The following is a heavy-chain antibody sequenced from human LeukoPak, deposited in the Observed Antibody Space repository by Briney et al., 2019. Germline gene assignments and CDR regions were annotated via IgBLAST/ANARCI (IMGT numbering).Heavy chain of an antibody. D-gene: IGHD1-26*01. Sequence: GGSLRLSCAASGFTVSSNYMSWVRQAPGKGLEWVSIIYSGGSTYYADSVKGRFTISRDNSKNTLYLQMNSLRVEDTAVYYCAKDGVGATSLDCWGQGTPVTVSS. J-gene: IGHJ4*02. CDR3: AKDGVGATSLDC. V-gene: IGHV3-53*01. CDR1: GFTVSSNY. CDR2: IYSGGST.